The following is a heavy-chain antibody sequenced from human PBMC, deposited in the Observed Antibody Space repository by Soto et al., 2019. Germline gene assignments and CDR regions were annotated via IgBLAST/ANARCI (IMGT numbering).Heavy chain of an antibody. Sequence: GGSLRLSCAASGFTFSSYGMHWVRQAPGKGLEWVAVISYDGSNKYYADSVKGRFTISRDNSKNTLYLQMNSLRAEDTAVYYCAKELVGSGSAMIVVVIIPGALDYWGQGTLVTVPS. CDR3: AKELVGSGSAMIVVVIIPGALDY. CDR1: GFTFSSYG. D-gene: IGHD3-22*01. J-gene: IGHJ4*02. V-gene: IGHV3-30*18. CDR2: ISYDGSNK.